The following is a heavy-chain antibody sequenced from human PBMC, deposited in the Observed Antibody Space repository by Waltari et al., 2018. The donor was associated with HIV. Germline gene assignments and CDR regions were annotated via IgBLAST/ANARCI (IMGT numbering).Heavy chain of an antibody. Sequence: QVQLQESGPGLVKPSETLSLTCTVSGGSISSYYWSWIRQPPGKGLEWIGYIYYSGSTNYNPSRKSRVTISVDTSKNQFSLKLISVTAADTAVYYCARDYYDSIGYYYGYSPWGQGTLVTVSS. D-gene: IGHD3-22*01. J-gene: IGHJ5*02. V-gene: IGHV4-59*01. CDR3: ARDYYDSIGYYYGYSP. CDR1: GGSISSYY. CDR2: IYYSGST.